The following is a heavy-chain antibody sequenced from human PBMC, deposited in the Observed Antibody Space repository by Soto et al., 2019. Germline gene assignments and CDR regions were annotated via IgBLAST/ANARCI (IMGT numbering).Heavy chain of an antibody. V-gene: IGHV3-30-3*01. CDR3: ARDPPSGGYSYGAYYGLDV. CDR2: ISDDRSNK. CDR1: GFTFSSNA. D-gene: IGHD5-18*01. J-gene: IGHJ6*02. Sequence: QVQLVESGGGVVQPGRSLRLSCAASGFTFSSNAMHWVRQAPGKGLEWVAVISDDRSNKYYTDSVKGRFTISRDNSKNPLYLQMNSLRAEDTAVYYCARDPPSGGYSYGAYYGLDVWGQGTTVTVSS.